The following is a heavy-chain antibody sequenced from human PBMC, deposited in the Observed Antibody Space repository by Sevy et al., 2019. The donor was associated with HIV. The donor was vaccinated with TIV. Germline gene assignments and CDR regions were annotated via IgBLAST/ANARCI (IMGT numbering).Heavy chain of an antibody. V-gene: IGHV3-15*01. D-gene: IGHD2-15*01. CDR2: IKSKTDVGTT. Sequence: GGSLRLSCAASGFTFINAWMSGVPQAPGKGLEWVGRIKSKTDVGTTDYAEPGKGRFTISRDDSKNTLYLQMNSLKTEDTAVYYCTTIELGYCSGGSCYSTLQFDYWGQGTLVTVSS. CDR3: TTIELGYCSGGSCYSTLQFDY. CDR1: GFTFINAW. J-gene: IGHJ4*02.